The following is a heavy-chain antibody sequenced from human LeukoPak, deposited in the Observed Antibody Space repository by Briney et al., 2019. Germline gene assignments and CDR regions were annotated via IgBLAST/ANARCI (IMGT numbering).Heavy chain of an antibody. Sequence: GGSLRLSCAASGFTFSSYGMHWVRQAPGKGLEWVAVISYDGSNKYYADSVKGRFTISRDDSKNTLYLQMNSLRAEDTAVYYCAKDRGLTGYRAFYYYYGMDVWGQGTTVTVSS. CDR1: GFTFSSYG. D-gene: IGHD3-9*01. V-gene: IGHV3-30*18. J-gene: IGHJ6*02. CDR3: AKDRGLTGYRAFYYYYGMDV. CDR2: ISYDGSNK.